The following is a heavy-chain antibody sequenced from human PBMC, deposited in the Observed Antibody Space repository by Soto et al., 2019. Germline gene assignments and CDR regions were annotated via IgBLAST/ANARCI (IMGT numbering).Heavy chain of an antibody. D-gene: IGHD6-13*01. CDR2: ISGSGGSA. CDR3: AKGYELLTGIAAAGTGLAAFDI. J-gene: IGHJ3*02. CDR1: GFTFSSYA. Sequence: SGGSLRLSCAASGFTFSSYAMSWVRQAPGKGLEWVSAISGSGGSAYYADSVKGRFTISRDNSKNTLYLQMNSLRAEDTAVYYCAKGYELLTGIAAAGTGLAAFDIWGQGTMVTVS. V-gene: IGHV3-23*01.